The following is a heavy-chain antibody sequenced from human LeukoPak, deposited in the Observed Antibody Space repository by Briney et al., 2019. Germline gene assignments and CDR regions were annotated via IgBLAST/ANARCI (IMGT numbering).Heavy chain of an antibody. CDR1: GFIFSNYE. V-gene: IGHV3-21*01. J-gene: IGHJ3*02. CDR3: ARDADDFDI. Sequence: GGSLRLSCAASGFIFSNYEMNWVRQAPGKGLEWVSFISSGSAYIYYADSVKGRFTISRDNAKNSLYLQMNSLRAEDTAVYYCARDADDFDIWGQGTMVTVSS. CDR2: ISSGSAYI.